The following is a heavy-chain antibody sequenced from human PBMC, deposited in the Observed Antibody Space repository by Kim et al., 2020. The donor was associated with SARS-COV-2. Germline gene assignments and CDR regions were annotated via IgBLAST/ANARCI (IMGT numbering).Heavy chain of an antibody. CDR3: AKKVPAARMWGGYGMDV. CDR2: ISGSGGST. J-gene: IGHJ6*02. D-gene: IGHD2-2*01. Sequence: GGSLRLSCAASGFTFSSYAMSWVRQAPGKGLEWVSAISGSGGSTYYADSVKGRFTISRDNSKNTLYLQMNSLRAEDTAVYYCAKKVPAARMWGGYGMDVWGQGTTVSASS. V-gene: IGHV3-23*01. CDR1: GFTFSSYA.